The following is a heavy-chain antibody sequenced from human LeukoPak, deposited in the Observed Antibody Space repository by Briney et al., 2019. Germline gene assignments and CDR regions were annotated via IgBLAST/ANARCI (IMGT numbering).Heavy chain of an antibody. Sequence: PSETLSLTCTVSGVSINTYYASWIRQPPGKGLEFIGFIYNGGNTNYNPSLKSRATISVDTSNNQFSLRLTSVTAADTAMYYCAAGPWELDFLGQGTLVTVSS. CDR1: GVSINTYY. V-gene: IGHV4-4*09. J-gene: IGHJ4*02. CDR3: AAGPWELDF. D-gene: IGHD1-26*01. CDR2: IYNGGNT.